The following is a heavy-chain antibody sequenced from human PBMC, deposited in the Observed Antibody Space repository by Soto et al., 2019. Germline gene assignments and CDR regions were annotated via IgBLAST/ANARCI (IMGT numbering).Heavy chain of an antibody. D-gene: IGHD1-26*01. CDR2: IYYSGTT. CDR3: ARVVSGSYLDY. J-gene: IGHJ4*02. CDR1: GGTITTGGHF. V-gene: IGHV4-31*03. Sequence: QVQLQESGPGLVKASQTLSLTCTVSGGTITTGGHFWSWIRQYPGKGLEWIGYIYYSGTTHYNPSLKSRVTISIDTSKNQFSLNLSSATAADTAVYYCARVVSGSYLDYWGQGTLVTVSS.